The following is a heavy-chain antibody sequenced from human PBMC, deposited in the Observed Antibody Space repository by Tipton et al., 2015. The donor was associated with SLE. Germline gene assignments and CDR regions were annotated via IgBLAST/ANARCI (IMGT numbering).Heavy chain of an antibody. J-gene: IGHJ4*02. CDR2: IYYRDRM. Sequence: TLSLTCTVSGGSISSSYWGWLRQPPGKGLEWIGSIYYRDRMYYNPSLKSRVTISFDTSETQFSLKLASVTIADTAVYYCARVSSGTNYAIESWGQGTLVTVSS. CDR1: GGSISSSY. V-gene: IGHV4-39*07. CDR3: ARVSSGTNYAIES. D-gene: IGHD4/OR15-4a*01.